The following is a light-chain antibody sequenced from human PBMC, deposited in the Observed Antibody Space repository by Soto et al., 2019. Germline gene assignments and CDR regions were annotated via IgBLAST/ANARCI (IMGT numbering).Light chain of an antibody. CDR2: DAS. Sequence: DVQMTQSPSTLSASVGDRVTITCRASQTISNWLAWYQQRPGKAPQLLISDASRLESGVPSRFSGSESGTEFSLTISSLQPDDSATYYCQQYKSYSPRTFGQGTTVGIK. J-gene: IGKJ1*01. V-gene: IGKV1-5*01. CDR1: QTISNW. CDR3: QQYKSYSPRT.